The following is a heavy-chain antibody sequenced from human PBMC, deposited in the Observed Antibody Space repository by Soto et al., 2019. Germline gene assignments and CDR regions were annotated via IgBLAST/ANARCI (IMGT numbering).Heavy chain of an antibody. D-gene: IGHD1-26*01. CDR1: GFTFSSSG. Sequence: QLQLVESGGGVVQPGKSLSLSCAGSGFTFSSSGMHWVRQAPGKGLEWWAGIWYDGSNKYYADSVKGRFTISQDNSKITLSLKMFRLRADDTAVYYRARTVGGLETIDYRCQGTLVTVST. V-gene: IGHV3-33*01. CDR3: ARTVGGLETIDY. CDR2: IWYDGSNK. J-gene: IGHJ4*02.